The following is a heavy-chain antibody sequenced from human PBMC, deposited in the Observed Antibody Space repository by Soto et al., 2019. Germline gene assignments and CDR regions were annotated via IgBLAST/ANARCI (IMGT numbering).Heavy chain of an antibody. V-gene: IGHV1-18*01. CDR3: AMVDVYVTPRPQVV. CDR2: INTYNGNT. D-gene: IGHD3-16*01. CDR1: GYTFTRYG. J-gene: IGHJ6*02. Sequence: QVQLVQSGAEVKNPGASVKVSCKASGYTFTRYGIGWARQAPGQGLEWMGWINTYNGNTNYAQNVQGRVTLTTDTSTSTAYMELRSLRSNDTAIDYCAMVDVYVTPRPQVVWGQGTTVIVSS.